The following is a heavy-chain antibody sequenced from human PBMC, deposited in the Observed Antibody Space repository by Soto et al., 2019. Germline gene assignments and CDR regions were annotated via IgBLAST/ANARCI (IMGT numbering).Heavy chain of an antibody. J-gene: IGHJ6*02. V-gene: IGHV1-2*02. Sequence: SVKVSWRSSGYSVRSNYIHGVRQTPGQGLEWMGWINPNSSGTVYAQKFQGRVTMTRDTSLTAVYMHLNRLTSDDSAVYYCARDLIVDGPDNYAMDVWGQGTTVTGSS. D-gene: IGHD3-22*01. CDR1: GYSVRSNY. CDR2: INPNSSGT. CDR3: ARDLIVDGPDNYAMDV.